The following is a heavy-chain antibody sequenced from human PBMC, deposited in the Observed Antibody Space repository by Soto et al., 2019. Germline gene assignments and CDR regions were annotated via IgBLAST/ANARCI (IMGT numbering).Heavy chain of an antibody. CDR3: AKRDGSREFDY. D-gene: IGHD1-26*01. J-gene: IGHJ4*02. Sequence: GGSLRLSCAASGFTFSSYGMHWVRQAPGKGLEWVSAISGSGGSTYYADSVKGRFTISRDNSKNTLYLQMNSLRAEDTAVYYCAKRDGSREFDYWGQGTLVTVSS. CDR2: ISGSGGST. CDR1: GFTFSSYG. V-gene: IGHV3-23*01.